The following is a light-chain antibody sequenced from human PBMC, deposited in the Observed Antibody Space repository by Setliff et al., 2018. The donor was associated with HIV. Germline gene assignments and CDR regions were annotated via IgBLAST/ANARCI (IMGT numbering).Light chain of an antibody. CDR2: GVN. CDR1: SSDVGGYNS. Sequence: QSVLTQPASVSGSPGQSTTISCTGTSSDVGGYNSVSWYQHYPGKAPKVMIYGVNNRPSGVSNRFSGSKSGGTASLTISGLQTEDEADYFCTSYTRDNTITRVFGTGTKVTVL. V-gene: IGLV2-14*01. J-gene: IGLJ1*01. CDR3: TSYTRDNTITRV.